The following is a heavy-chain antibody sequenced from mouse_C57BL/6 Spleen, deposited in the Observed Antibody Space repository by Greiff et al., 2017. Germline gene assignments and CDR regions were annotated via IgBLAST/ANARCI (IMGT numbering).Heavy chain of an antibody. CDR1: GFTFSSYA. D-gene: IGHD1-1*01. J-gene: IGHJ2*01. CDR2: ISDGGSYT. CDR3: ARDMGYYGSPHFDY. Sequence: EVMLVESGGGLVKPGGSLKLSCAASGFTFSSYAMSWVRQTPEKRLEWVATISDGGSYTYYPDNVKGRFTISRDNAKNNLYLQMSHLKSEDTAMYYCARDMGYYGSPHFDYWGQGTTLTVSS. V-gene: IGHV5-4*01.